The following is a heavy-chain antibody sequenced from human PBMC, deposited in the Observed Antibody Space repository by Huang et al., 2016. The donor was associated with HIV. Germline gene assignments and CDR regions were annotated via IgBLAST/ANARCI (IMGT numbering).Heavy chain of an antibody. CDR3: AKADSGAAAGSLVDY. D-gene: IGHD6-13*01. J-gene: IGHJ4*02. Sequence: EVQLLESGGGLVQPGGSLRLSCAASGFTFSSYAMSWVRQAPGNGLEWVSSITGRGSSSYYADSVKGRFTISRDNSKNTLYLQMNSLRAEDTAIYYCAKADSGAAAGSLVDYWGQGTLVTVSS. CDR1: GFTFSSYA. CDR2: ITGRGSSS. V-gene: IGHV3-23*01.